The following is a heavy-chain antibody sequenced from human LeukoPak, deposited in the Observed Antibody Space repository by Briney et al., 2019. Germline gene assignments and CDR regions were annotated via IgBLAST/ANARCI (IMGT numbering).Heavy chain of an antibody. CDR2: IKEDGSEK. D-gene: IGHD2/OR15-2a*01. J-gene: IGHJ4*02. Sequence: PGGSLRLYCAASGFSFSGYWMTWVRQAPGKGLEWVANIKEDGSEKYYADFVKGRFTISRDNAKNSLDLQMNSLRAEDTAVYYCARRGSTDYWGQGTLVTVSS. V-gene: IGHV3-7*03. CDR3: ARRGSTDY. CDR1: GFSFSGYW.